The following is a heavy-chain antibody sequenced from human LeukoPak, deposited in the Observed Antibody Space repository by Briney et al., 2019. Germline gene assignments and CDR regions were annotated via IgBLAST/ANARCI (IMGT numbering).Heavy chain of an antibody. J-gene: IGHJ5*02. CDR1: GYTLTGYY. D-gene: IGHD3-10*01. CDR3: ARVTLLTYYYGSGGKNWFDP. Sequence: ASVKVSCKASGYTLTGYYMHWVRQAPGQGLEWMGWINPNSGGTNYAQKFQGRVTMTRDMSISTAYMELSRLRSDDTAVYYCARVTLLTYYYGSGGKNWFDPWGQGTLVTVSS. V-gene: IGHV1-2*02. CDR2: INPNSGGT.